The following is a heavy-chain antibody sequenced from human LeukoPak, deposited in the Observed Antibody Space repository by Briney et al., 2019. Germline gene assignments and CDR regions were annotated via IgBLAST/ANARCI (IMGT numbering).Heavy chain of an antibody. V-gene: IGHV4-34*01. J-gene: IGHJ4*02. CDR1: GGSFSSYY. D-gene: IGHD4-17*01. CDR2: INHSGYT. CDR3: ARCCLQRDGDNGGGDY. Sequence: PSETLSLTCAVFGGSFSSYYWSWIRQPPGKGLEWIGEINHSGYTSYNPSLKSRVPLSVDTSKHQFSLKLTSVTAADTAVYYCARCCLQRDGDNGGGDYWGQGTLVTVSS.